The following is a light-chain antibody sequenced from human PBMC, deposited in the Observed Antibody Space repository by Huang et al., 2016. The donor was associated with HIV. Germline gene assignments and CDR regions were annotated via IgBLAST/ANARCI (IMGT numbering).Light chain of an antibody. V-gene: IGKV3-15*01. J-gene: IGKJ2*01. CDR1: HSVGSK. CDR3: QQYNNWPYT. CDR2: GAS. Sequence: DTVMTQTPATLSVSPGARATLSCRASHSVGSKLAWFQQKPGQAPRLLIHGASTRATGFPARFSGSGSGTEFTLTISSLQSEDFAVYYCQQYNNWPYTFGQGTKLEIK.